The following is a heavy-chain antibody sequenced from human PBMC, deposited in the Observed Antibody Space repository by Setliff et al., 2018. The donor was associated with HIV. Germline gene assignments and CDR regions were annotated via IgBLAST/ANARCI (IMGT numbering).Heavy chain of an antibody. CDR2: IYSNGNT. V-gene: IGHV4-61*02. CDR3: ARALIYNYVWGSYRFDAFDI. CDR1: GGSISSRSYY. D-gene: IGHD3-16*02. J-gene: IGHJ3*02. Sequence: SETLSLTCTVSGGSISSRSYYWSWLRQPAGKGLEWIGRIYSNGNTYYNPSLKSRVTISVDTSKNQFSLKLSSVTAADTAVYYCARALIYNYVWGSYRFDAFDIWGQGTMVTVSS.